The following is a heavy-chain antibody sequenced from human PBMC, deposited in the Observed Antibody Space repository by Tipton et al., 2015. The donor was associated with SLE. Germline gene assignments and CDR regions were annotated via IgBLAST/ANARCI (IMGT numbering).Heavy chain of an antibody. CDR2: IYNTGST. V-gene: IGHV4-59*01. Sequence: TLSLTCTVSGGSISSYYWSWIRQPPGKGLEWIGYIYNTGSTNYNPSLKSRVTISVDTSKNQFSLNLSSVTAADTAVYYCARPDYYYYYMDVWGKGTTVTVSS. CDR3: ARPDYYYYYMDV. CDR1: GGSISSYY. J-gene: IGHJ6*03.